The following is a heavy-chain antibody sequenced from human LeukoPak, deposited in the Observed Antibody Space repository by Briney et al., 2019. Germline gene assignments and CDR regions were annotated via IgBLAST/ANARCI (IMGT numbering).Heavy chain of an antibody. D-gene: IGHD3-22*01. J-gene: IGHJ3*02. V-gene: IGHV3-72*01. Sequence: GGSLRLSCAASGFTFSDHYMDWVRQAPGKRLEWVSRTRNKANSYTTEYAASVKDRFTRQRDDQKNSLYLQMKSLKTEDTGVYYCARGPYDSSGPQGAFDIWGQGTMVTVSS. CDR2: TRNKANSYTT. CDR1: GFTFSDHY. CDR3: ARGPYDSSGPQGAFDI.